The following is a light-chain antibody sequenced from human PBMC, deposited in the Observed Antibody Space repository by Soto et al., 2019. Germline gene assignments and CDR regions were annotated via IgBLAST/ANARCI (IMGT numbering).Light chain of an antibody. CDR3: MQGPHWLPWT. CDR2: KVP. CDR1: QSLGCSDANTF. Sequence: DVVLTQSPLSLPVTLGQPASISCRSIQSLGCSDANTFLNWFQQRPGQSPRRLIYKVPNRDSGVPDRFSGSRSRTNFTLKINRVEAEAVGVYYCMQGPHWLPWTFGQGTKVQI. V-gene: IGKV2-30*01. J-gene: IGKJ1*01.